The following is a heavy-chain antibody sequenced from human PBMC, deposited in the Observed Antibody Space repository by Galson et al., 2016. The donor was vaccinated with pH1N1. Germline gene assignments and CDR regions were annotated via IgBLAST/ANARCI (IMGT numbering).Heavy chain of an antibody. J-gene: IGHJ6*02. Sequence: QSGAEVKKPGKSLKISCKGSGYSFTNYWIGWVRQMPGKGLEWMGIIYPSDSDTRYSPSFQGQVTISADKSNSTAYLQWGSLKASDTAIYYCARGSGSPDSYYYYGMDVWGQGTTVTVSS. CDR1: GYSFTNYW. CDR3: ARGSGSPDSYYYYGMDV. D-gene: IGHD3-10*01. V-gene: IGHV5-51*01. CDR2: IYPSDSDT.